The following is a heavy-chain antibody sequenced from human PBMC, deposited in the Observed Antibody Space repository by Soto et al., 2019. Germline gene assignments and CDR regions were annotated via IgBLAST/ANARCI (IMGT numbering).Heavy chain of an antibody. Sequence: GGSLRLSCAASGFTFSDPAMHWVRQASGKGLEWVGRIRSKANSYATAYAASVKGRFTISRDDSKNTAYLQMNSLKTEDTAVYYCTSTIFGVVKFDPWGQGTLVTVSS. J-gene: IGHJ5*02. D-gene: IGHD3-3*01. CDR3: TSTIFGVVKFDP. CDR2: IRSKANSYAT. V-gene: IGHV3-73*01. CDR1: GFTFSDPA.